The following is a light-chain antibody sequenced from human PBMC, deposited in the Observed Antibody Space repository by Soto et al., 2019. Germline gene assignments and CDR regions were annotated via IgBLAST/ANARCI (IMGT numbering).Light chain of an antibody. CDR1: QSVGSY. Sequence: EIVLTQSPATLSLSPGARAPLSCRASQSVGSYLAWYQQKPGQAPRLLIYDASHRATGIPARFSGSGSGTDFTLTISSLEPEDFAVYYCQQRYNWPRITFGQGTRLEIK. J-gene: IGKJ5*01. V-gene: IGKV3-11*01. CDR2: DAS. CDR3: QQRYNWPRIT.